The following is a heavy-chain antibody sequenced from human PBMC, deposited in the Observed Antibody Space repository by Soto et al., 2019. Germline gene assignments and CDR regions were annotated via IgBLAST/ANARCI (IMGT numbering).Heavy chain of an antibody. CDR2: INHSGST. Sequence: SETLSLTCAVYGGSFSGYYWSWIRQPPGKGLEWIGEINHSGSTNYNPSLKSRVTISVDTSKNQFSLKLSSVTAADTAVYYCAREEVLYLPGGIAAAGPSDYWGQGTLVTVSS. CDR1: GGSFSGYY. D-gene: IGHD6-13*01. CDR3: AREEVLYLPGGIAAAGPSDY. V-gene: IGHV4-34*01. J-gene: IGHJ4*02.